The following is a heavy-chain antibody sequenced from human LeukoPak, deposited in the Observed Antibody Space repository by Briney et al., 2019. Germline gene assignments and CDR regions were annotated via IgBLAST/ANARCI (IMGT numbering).Heavy chain of an antibody. J-gene: IGHJ5*02. CDR3: ARSPSFGGGAMTRFDP. D-gene: IGHD3-16*01. Sequence: SSETLSLTCTVSGGSISSYYWSWLRQPPGKGLEWVGYIYYSGSTNYNPSLKSRVTISVDTSKNQFSLKLSSVPAADTAVYYCARSPSFGGGAMTRFDPWGQGTLVTVSS. CDR1: GGSISSYY. CDR2: IYYSGST. V-gene: IGHV4-59*01.